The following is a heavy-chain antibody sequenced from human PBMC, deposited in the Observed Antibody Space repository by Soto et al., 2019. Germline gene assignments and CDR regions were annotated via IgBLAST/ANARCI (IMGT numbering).Heavy chain of an antibody. CDR2: IDPSDSYT. CDR3: ARNYYDSSGYFYFDY. D-gene: IGHD3-22*01. Sequence: EVQLVQSGAEVKKPGESLRISCKGSGYSFTSYWISWVRQMPGKGLEWMGRIDPSDSYTNYSPSFQGHVTISADKSISTAYLQWSSLKASDTAIYYCARNYYDSSGYFYFDYWGKGTLVTVSS. V-gene: IGHV5-10-1*01. J-gene: IGHJ4*02. CDR1: GYSFTSYW.